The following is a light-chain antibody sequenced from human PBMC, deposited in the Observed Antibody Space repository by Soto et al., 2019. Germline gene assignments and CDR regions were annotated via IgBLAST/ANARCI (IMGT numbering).Light chain of an antibody. CDR1: QDINIY. J-gene: IGKJ5*01. V-gene: IGKV1-9*01. CDR2: IAS. Sequence: DIQMTQSPSSLFASVGDRVTITCQATQDINIYLAWYQQKPGEAPKLLISIASILQSGVPSRFSGSGSGTDFVLTISSLQPEDSATYYCQQLDSMPITFGQGTRLEIK. CDR3: QQLDSMPIT.